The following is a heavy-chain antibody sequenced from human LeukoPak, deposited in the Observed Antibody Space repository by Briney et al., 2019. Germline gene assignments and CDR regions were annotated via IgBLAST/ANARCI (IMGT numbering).Heavy chain of an antibody. D-gene: IGHD6-19*01. V-gene: IGHV1-8*02. Sequence: ASVKVSCKASGYTFTSYGISWVRQAPGQGLEWMGRINPNSGGTNYAQKFQGRVTMTRNTSISTAYMELSSLRSEDTAVYYCARRLFLRGWYAQGYWGQGTLVTVSS. CDR2: INPNSGGT. J-gene: IGHJ4*02. CDR1: GYTFTSYG. CDR3: ARRLFLRGWYAQGY.